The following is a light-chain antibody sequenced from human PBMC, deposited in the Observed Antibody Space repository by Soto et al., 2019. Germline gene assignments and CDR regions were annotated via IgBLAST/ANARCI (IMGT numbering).Light chain of an antibody. J-gene: IGKJ4*01. CDR1: QTITNF. CDR2: TTS. Sequence: DLQMTQSPSSLSASVGDRVTITCRASQTITNFLNWYQQKPGKAPKLLIYTTSNLHTGVPSRFSGSGSGTDFTLTITSLQPEDFATYYCQQTYSTPLTFGGGTKVEIK. CDR3: QQTYSTPLT. V-gene: IGKV1-39*01.